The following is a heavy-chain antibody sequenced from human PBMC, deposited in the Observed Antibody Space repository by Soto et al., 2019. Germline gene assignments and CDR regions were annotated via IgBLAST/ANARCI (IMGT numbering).Heavy chain of an antibody. CDR1: GDSIGRYY. CDR3: ARASYYYNSTGYYYSGFDN. J-gene: IGHJ4*02. V-gene: IGHV4-59*01. CDR2: IYYSGAT. D-gene: IGHD3-22*01. Sequence: WETLSLTCTVSGDSIGRYYWSWIRQPPGKGLEWIGYIYYSGATNYNDSLTSRVTISVDTSQSQFSLTLTAVTAADTAVYFCARASYYYNSTGYYYSGFDNWGQGTQVTVSS.